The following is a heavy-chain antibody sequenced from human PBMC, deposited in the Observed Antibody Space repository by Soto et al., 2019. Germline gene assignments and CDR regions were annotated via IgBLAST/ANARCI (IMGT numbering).Heavy chain of an antibody. D-gene: IGHD4-4*01. CDR1: GFTFSTYT. CDR3: AKSNRPTAPFDY. Sequence: PGGSLRLSCAASGFTFSTYTMNWVRQAPGKGLEWVSGIGCCSGSGTYYADFVKGRFTTSRDNSKSTMYLQMNSLRAEDTALYYCAKSNRPTAPFDYWGLGTLVTVSS. CDR2: IGCCSGSGT. J-gene: IGHJ4*02. V-gene: IGHV3-23*01.